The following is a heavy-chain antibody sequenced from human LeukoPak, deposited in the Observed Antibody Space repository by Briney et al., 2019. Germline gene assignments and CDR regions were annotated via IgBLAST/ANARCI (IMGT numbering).Heavy chain of an antibody. V-gene: IGHV4-59*11. CDR2: IYYSGST. CDR1: GGSISSHY. CDR3: ARGLSPTSYYYYMDV. Sequence: SETLSLTCTVSGGSISSHYWSWIRQPPGKGLEWIGYIYYSGSTNYNPSLKSRVTISVDTSKNQFSLKLSSVTAADTAVYYCARGLSPTSYYYYMDVWGKGTTVTVSS. D-gene: IGHD2/OR15-2a*01. J-gene: IGHJ6*03.